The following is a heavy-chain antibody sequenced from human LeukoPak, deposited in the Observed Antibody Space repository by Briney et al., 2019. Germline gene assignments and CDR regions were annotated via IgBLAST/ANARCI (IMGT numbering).Heavy chain of an antibody. CDR3: ARENGDYDGPDDAFDI. CDR2: IWYDGSNK. Sequence: GGSLRLSCAASGFTFSSYWMTWVRQAPGKGLEWVAVIWYDGSNKYYADSVKGRFTTSRDNSKNTLYLQMNSLRAEDTAVYYCARENGDYDGPDDAFDIWGQGTMVTVSS. CDR1: GFTFSSYW. J-gene: IGHJ3*02. V-gene: IGHV3-33*08. D-gene: IGHD4-17*01.